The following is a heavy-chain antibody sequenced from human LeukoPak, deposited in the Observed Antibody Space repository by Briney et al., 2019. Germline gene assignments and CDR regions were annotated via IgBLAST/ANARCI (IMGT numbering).Heavy chain of an antibody. Sequence: PGRSLRLSCAASGFTFSNYDMHWVRQAPGKGLEWVAVIGFDGSNKFYADSVKGRFTISRDNSKNTLYLQMNSLRAEDTAVYYCASSAGALIDCWGQGTLVIVSS. J-gene: IGHJ4*02. D-gene: IGHD6-19*01. CDR3: ASSAGALIDC. CDR1: GFTFSNYD. CDR2: IGFDGSNK. V-gene: IGHV3-33*01.